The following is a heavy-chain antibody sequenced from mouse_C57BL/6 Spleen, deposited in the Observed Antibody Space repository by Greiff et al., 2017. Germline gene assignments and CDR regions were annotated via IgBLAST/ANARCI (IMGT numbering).Heavy chain of an antibody. J-gene: IGHJ1*03. D-gene: IGHD2-1*01. CDR3: ARRGGNYSWYFDV. CDR1: GYTFTNYW. Sequence: QVQLQQSGAELVRPGTSVKMSCKASGYTFTNYWIGWAQQRPGHGLEWIGDIYPGGGYTNYNEKFKGKATLTADKSSSTAYMQCSNLTSEDSAIYYCARRGGNYSWYFDVWGTGTTVTVSS. CDR2: IYPGGGYT. V-gene: IGHV1-63*01.